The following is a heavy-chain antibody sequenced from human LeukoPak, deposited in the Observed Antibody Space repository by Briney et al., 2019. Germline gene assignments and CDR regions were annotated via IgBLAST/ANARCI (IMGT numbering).Heavy chain of an antibody. CDR2: IYHSGST. V-gene: IGHV4-38-2*02. CDR1: GGSISYYY. CDR3: ARIVVPAAIKTPEYYYYMDV. D-gene: IGHD2-2*01. J-gene: IGHJ6*03. Sequence: PSETLSLTCTVSGGSISYYYWNWIRQPAGKGLEWIGSIYHSGSTYYNPSLKSRVTISVDTSKSQFSLKLSSVTAADTAVYYCARIVVPAAIKTPEYYYYMDVWGKGTTVTVSS.